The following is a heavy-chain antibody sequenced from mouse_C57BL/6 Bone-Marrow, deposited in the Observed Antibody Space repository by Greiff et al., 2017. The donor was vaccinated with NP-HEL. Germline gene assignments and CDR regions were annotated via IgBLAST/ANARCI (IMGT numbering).Heavy chain of an antibody. CDR1: GYAFSSYW. V-gene: IGHV1-82*01. CDR3: ALSREYDYPDY. Sequence: VQLQQSGPELVKPGASVKISCKASGYAFSSYWMNWVKQRPGKGLEWIGRIYPGDGDTNYNGKFKGKATLTADKSSSTAYMQLSSLTSEDSAVYFCALSREYDYPDYWGQGTTLTVSS. D-gene: IGHD2-4*01. CDR2: IYPGDGDT. J-gene: IGHJ2*01.